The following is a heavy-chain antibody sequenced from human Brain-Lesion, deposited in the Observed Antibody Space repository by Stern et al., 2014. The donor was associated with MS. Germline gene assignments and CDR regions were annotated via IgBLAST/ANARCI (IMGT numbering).Heavy chain of an antibody. CDR1: GGSISSGGYY. CDR3: ARGRVVPGFQYYATDV. V-gene: IGHV4-61*02. D-gene: IGHD2-2*01. CDR2: IFNSGST. Sequence: QVQLVQSGPGLVKPSQTLSLSCTVSGGSISSGGYYWSWIRQPAGKGLEWIGRIFNSGSTCYNPSLKSRAPKSITTSKHQFSLTLNSMTAADTAVYYCARGRVVPGFQYYATDVWGQGTTVIVSS. J-gene: IGHJ6*02.